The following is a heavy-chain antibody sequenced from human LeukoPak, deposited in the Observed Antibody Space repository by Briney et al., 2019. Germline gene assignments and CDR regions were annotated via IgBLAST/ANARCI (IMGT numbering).Heavy chain of an antibody. V-gene: IGHV3-23*01. D-gene: IGHD6-19*01. Sequence: GGSLRLSCVASGVTLSNYAMSWARQAPGKGLEWVSGISSSGSGGNTYYADSVKGRFTISRDNSKNTLYLQMNSLRAEDTAVYYCAKEGSSSGWYVIPPNYFDYWGQGTLVTVSS. CDR3: AKEGSSSGWYVIPPNYFDY. J-gene: IGHJ4*02. CDR2: ISSSGSGGNT. CDR1: GVTLSNYA.